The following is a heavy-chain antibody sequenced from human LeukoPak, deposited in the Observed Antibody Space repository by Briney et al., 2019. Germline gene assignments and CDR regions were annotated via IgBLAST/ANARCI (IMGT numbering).Heavy chain of an antibody. Sequence: KASETLSLTCAVYGGSFSGYYWSWIRQPPGKGLEWIGEINHSGSTNYSPSLKSRVTISVDTSKNQFSLKLSSVTAADTAVYYCARVNWNDAGLDYWGQGTLVTVSS. J-gene: IGHJ4*02. D-gene: IGHD1-1*01. V-gene: IGHV4-34*01. CDR3: ARVNWNDAGLDY. CDR2: INHSGST. CDR1: GGSFSGYY.